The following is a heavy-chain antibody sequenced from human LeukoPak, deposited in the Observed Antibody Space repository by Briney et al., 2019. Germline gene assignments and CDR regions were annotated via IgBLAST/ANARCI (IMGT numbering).Heavy chain of an antibody. J-gene: IGHJ4*02. CDR1: GFSFSSYG. D-gene: IGHD4-23*01. V-gene: IGHV3-23*01. CDR3: AKEGRNGVFDY. Sequence: GGSLRLSCAVSGFSFSSYGMSWVRQAPGKGLEWVSGISVSFTTYYADSVKGRFTISRDNSKNTLYLQMNSLRAEDTAVYYCAKEGRNGVFDYWGQGTLVTVSS. CDR2: ISVSFTT.